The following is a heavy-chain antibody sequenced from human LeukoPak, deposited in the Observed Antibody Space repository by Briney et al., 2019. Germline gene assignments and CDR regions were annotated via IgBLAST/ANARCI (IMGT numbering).Heavy chain of an antibody. Sequence: SETLSLTCTVSGYSISTWYYWGWIRQPPGKGLEWIGSIFHNGSTHYNPSLESRVTISLDTSKNQFSLRLSSVTAADTAMYYWARVHGSCPGDEGGQGSLLTV. CDR1: GYSISTWYY. V-gene: IGHV4-38-2*02. CDR2: IFHNGST. D-gene: IGHD3-10*01. CDR3: ARVHGSCPGDE. J-gene: IGHJ4*02.